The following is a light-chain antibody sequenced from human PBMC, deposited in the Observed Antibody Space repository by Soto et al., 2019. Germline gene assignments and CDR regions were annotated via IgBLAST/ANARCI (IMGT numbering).Light chain of an antibody. J-gene: IGLJ1*01. V-gene: IGLV2-23*02. Sequence: QSALTQPASVSGSLGQSITISCTGTSSDVENYNLVSWYQHHPGKAPKLMIYGVNRRPSGVSSRFSGSKSGNTASLTISGLQAEDEADYYCCSYAGSDTYVFGTGTKLTVL. CDR1: SSDVENYNL. CDR3: CSYAGSDTYV. CDR2: GVN.